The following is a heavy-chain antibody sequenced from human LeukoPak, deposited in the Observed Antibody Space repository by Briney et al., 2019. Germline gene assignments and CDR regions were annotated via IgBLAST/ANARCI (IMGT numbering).Heavy chain of an antibody. Sequence: ASVKVSCKASGYTFTSYGISWVRQAPGQGLEWMGWISAYNGNTNYAQKLQGRVTMTTDTSTSTAYMELRSLRSDDTAVYYCPRAPQGTFNYGGNWFDPWGQGTLVTVSS. CDR1: GYTFTSYG. CDR2: ISAYNGNT. CDR3: PRAPQGTFNYGGNWFDP. V-gene: IGHV1-18*01. J-gene: IGHJ5*02. D-gene: IGHD4/OR15-4a*01.